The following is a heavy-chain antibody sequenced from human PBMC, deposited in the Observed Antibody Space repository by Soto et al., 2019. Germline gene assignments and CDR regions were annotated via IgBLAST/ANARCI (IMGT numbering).Heavy chain of an antibody. Sequence: PGGSLRLSCAASRFTFSIYGMHWVRQAPGKGLEWVAVISYDGSNNYYVDSVKGRFTISRDNSKNTLYLQMDSLRAEDTAVYYCEKDRDSSYDTFDFWGQGTTVTVSS. V-gene: IGHV3-30*18. J-gene: IGHJ3*01. D-gene: IGHD6-6*01. CDR2: ISYDGSNN. CDR3: EKDRDSSYDTFDF. CDR1: RFTFSIYG.